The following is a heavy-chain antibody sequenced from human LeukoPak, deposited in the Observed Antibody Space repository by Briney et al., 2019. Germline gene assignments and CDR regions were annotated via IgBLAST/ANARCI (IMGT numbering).Heavy chain of an antibody. CDR1: GGSFSGYY. D-gene: IGHD3-10*01. J-gene: IGHJ4*02. CDR2: IKHSGST. Sequence: SETLSLTCAVYGGSFSGYYWSWIRQPPGKGLEWIGEIKHSGSTNYNPSLKSRVTISVDTSKNQFSLKLSSVTAADTAVYYCARVLGVQIYFDYWGQGTLVTVSS. V-gene: IGHV4-34*01. CDR3: ARVLGVQIYFDY.